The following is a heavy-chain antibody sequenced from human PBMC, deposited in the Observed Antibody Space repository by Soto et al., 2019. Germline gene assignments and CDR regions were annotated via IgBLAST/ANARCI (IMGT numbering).Heavy chain of an antibody. Sequence: PSETLSLTCTVSGGSISSYYWSWIRQPPGKGLEWIGYIYYSGGTNYNPSLKSRVTISVDTSKNQFSLKLSSVTAADTAVYYCARALRFLEPDWFDPWGQGTLVTVSS. D-gene: IGHD3-3*01. CDR2: IYYSGGT. J-gene: IGHJ5*02. CDR1: GGSISSYY. V-gene: IGHV4-59*01. CDR3: ARALRFLEPDWFDP.